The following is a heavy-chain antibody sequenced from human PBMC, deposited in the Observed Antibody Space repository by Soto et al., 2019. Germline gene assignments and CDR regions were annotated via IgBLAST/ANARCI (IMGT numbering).Heavy chain of an antibody. D-gene: IGHD3-22*01. CDR1: GFTFSDYY. Sequence: QVQLVESGGGLVEPGGSLRLSCAASGFTFSDYYMSWSRQAPGKGLEWVSYISSSGSTIYYADSVKGRFTISRDNAKNSLYLQMNSLRAEDTAVYYCARVARHYYGSSGYYAPAGYYFDYWGQGTLVTVSS. CDR2: ISSSGSTI. J-gene: IGHJ4*02. CDR3: ARVARHYYGSSGYYAPAGYYFDY. V-gene: IGHV3-11*01.